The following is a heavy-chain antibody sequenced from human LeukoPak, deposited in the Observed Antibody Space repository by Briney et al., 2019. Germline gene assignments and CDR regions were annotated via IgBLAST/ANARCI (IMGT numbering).Heavy chain of an antibody. V-gene: IGHV1-69*13. J-gene: IGHJ1*01. D-gene: IGHD6-19*01. CDR3: ASPGVAGSLLYFQH. CDR1: GGTFSSYA. CDR2: IIPIFGTA. Sequence: GASVKVSCKASGGTFSSYAISWVRQAPGQGLDWMGGIIPIFGTANYAQKFQGRVTITADESTSTAYMELSSLRSEDTAVYYCASPGVAGSLLYFQHWGQGTLVTVSS.